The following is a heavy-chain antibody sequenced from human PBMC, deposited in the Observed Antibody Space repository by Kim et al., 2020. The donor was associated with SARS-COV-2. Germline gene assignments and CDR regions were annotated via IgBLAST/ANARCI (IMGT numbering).Heavy chain of an antibody. CDR1: GFTFDDYA. CDR2: ISWDGGST. CDR3: AKDIVGVGELLFGMDV. V-gene: IGHV3-43D*03. Sequence: GGSLRLSCAASGFTFDDYAMHWVRQAPGKGLEWVSLISWDGGSTYYADSVKGRFTISRDNSKNSLYLQMNSLRAEDTALYYGAKDIVGVGELLFGMDVWGQGTTVTVSS. J-gene: IGHJ6*02. D-gene: IGHD3-10*01.